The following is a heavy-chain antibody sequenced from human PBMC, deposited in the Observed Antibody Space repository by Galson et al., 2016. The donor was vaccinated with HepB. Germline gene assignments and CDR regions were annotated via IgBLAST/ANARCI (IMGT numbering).Heavy chain of an antibody. CDR3: AKVQRSGTYYNGRGFGPAFDN. CDR2: ITSGGST. D-gene: IGHD3-10*01. V-gene: IGHV3-23*01. J-gene: IGHJ4*02. CDR1: GFTLSTYA. Sequence: SLRLSCAASGFTLSTYAMTWVRQAPGRGLDWVSAITSGGSTHYAESVKGRFTISRDNSKNTLYLQMNSLRAEDTAVYYCAKVQRSGTYYNGRGFGPAFDNWGQGTLVTVSS.